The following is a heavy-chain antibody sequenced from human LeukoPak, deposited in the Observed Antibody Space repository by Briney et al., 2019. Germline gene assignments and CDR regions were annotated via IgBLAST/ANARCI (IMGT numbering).Heavy chain of an antibody. J-gene: IGHJ4*02. Sequence: GGSLRLSCAASGFTFSSYAMHWVRQAPGKGLEWVSSITSSSGYIYYADSVKGRFTISRDNAKNSLYLQMNSLRAEDTAVYYCARVVDTAIRYYFDYWGQGTLVTVSS. D-gene: IGHD5-18*01. CDR1: GFTFSSYA. V-gene: IGHV3-21*01. CDR3: ARVVDTAIRYYFDY. CDR2: ITSSSGYI.